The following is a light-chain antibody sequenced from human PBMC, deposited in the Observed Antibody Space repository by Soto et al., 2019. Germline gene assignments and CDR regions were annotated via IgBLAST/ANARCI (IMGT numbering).Light chain of an antibody. CDR2: GAS. V-gene: IGKV1-27*01. Sequence: DIQMTQSPSSLSASVGDTVTITCRASQDIINHLAWYQQRPGKVPNLLIYGASTLHSGVPSRFRGSGSGTHFTLTISSLQPEDVAPYYCQNYHLALGTFGKGTRLEIK. J-gene: IGKJ5*01. CDR1: QDIINH. CDR3: QNYHLALGT.